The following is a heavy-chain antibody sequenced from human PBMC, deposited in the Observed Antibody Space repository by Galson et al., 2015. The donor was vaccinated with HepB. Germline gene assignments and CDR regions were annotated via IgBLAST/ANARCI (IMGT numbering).Heavy chain of an antibody. CDR3: AKDRQWLRPYYFDY. CDR1: GFIFSSYA. V-gene: IGHV3-23*01. CDR2: ISGSGGST. D-gene: IGHD5-12*01. J-gene: IGHJ4*02. Sequence: SLRLSCAASGFIFSSYAMSWVRQAPGKGPEWVSTISGSGGSTYYADSVKGRVTISRDNSKNTLYLQVNSLRAEDTAVYYCAKDRQWLRPYYFDYWGQGTLVTVSS.